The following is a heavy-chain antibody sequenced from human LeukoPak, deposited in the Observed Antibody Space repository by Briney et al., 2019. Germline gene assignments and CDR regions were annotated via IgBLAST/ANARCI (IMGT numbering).Heavy chain of an antibody. CDR3: ARGREYSCSSGYDY. CDR1: GGTFSSYA. D-gene: IGHD6-6*01. V-gene: IGHV1-69*13. CDR2: IIPIFGTA. Sequence: SVKVSCKASGGTFSSYAISWVRQAPGQGLEWMGGIIPIFGTANYAQKCQGRVTITADESTSTAYMELSSLRSGDTAVYYCARGREYSCSSGYDYWGQGTLVTVSS. J-gene: IGHJ4*02.